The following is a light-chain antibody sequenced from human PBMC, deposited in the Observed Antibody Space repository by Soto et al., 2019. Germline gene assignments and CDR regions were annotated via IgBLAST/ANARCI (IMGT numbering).Light chain of an antibody. CDR2: AAS. J-gene: IGKJ5*01. CDR1: QSISSY. V-gene: IGKV1-9*01. Sequence: DIQMTQSPSSLSASVGDRVTITFRASQSISSYLNWYQQKPGKAPKLLIYAASSLQSGVPSRFSGSGSGTEFTLTVSSLQPEDFATYYCQQLSSYPITFGQGTRLEIK. CDR3: QQLSSYPIT.